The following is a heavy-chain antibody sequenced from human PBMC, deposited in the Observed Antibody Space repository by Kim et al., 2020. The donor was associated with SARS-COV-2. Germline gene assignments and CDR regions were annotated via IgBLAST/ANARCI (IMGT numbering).Heavy chain of an antibody. CDR2: IRSKANGYAT. Sequence: GGSLRLSCGASGFTFSDSAMHWVRQASGKGLEWVGRIRSKANGYATAYIESVRGRFTISRDDSRNTAYLQMNSLKTEDTAVYYCTRVPGTPLAFWDAVDIWGQGTMVTVSP. V-gene: IGHV3-73*01. D-gene: IGHD1-1*01. J-gene: IGHJ3*02. CDR3: TRVPGTPLAFWDAVDI. CDR1: GFTFSDSA.